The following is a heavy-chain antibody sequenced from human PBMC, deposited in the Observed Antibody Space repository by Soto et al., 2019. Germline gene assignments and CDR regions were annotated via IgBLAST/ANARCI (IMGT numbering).Heavy chain of an antibody. Sequence: SETLSLTCTVSGGSISSYYWSWIRQPPGKGLEWIGYIYYSGSTNYNPSLKSRVTISVDTSKNQFSLKLSSVTAADTAVYYCARGYRAFDYWGQGTLVTVSS. CDR2: IYYSGST. J-gene: IGHJ4*02. CDR3: ARGYRAFDY. CDR1: GGSISSYY. V-gene: IGHV4-59*01. D-gene: IGHD2-2*02.